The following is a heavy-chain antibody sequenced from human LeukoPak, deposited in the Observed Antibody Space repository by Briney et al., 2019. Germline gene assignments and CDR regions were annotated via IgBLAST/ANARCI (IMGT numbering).Heavy chain of an antibody. CDR3: ARGAPPYSSDWYVNWFDP. V-gene: IGHV4-61*01. D-gene: IGHD6-19*01. CDR1: GGSVSGVSYY. Sequence: SETLSLTCTVSGGSVSGVSYYWSWVRQPPGRGLEWLVYIYYSGTTNYNPSLKSRVTISINTSNNQFSLKLSSVTAADAAVYYCARGAPPYSSDWYVNWFDPWGQGTLVTVSS. CDR2: IYYSGTT. J-gene: IGHJ5*02.